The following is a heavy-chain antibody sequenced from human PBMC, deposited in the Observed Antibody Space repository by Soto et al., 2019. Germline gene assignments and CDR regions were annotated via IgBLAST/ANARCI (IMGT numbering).Heavy chain of an antibody. CDR3: AKDRYNWNYDYYYGMDV. Sequence: GGSLRLSCAASGFTFSSYGVHWVRQAPGKGLEWVAVISYDGSNKYYADSVKGRFTISRDNSKNTLYLQMNSLRAEDTAVYYCAKDRYNWNYDYYYGMDVWGQGTTVTVSS. D-gene: IGHD1-20*01. V-gene: IGHV3-30*18. J-gene: IGHJ6*02. CDR1: GFTFSSYG. CDR2: ISYDGSNK.